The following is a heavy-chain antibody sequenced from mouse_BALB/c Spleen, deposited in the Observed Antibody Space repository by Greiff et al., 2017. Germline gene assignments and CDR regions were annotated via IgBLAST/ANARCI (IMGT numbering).Heavy chain of an antibody. D-gene: IGHD2-1*01. J-gene: IGHJ4*01. CDR1: GFNIKDTY. CDR2: IDPANGNT. V-gene: IGHV14-3*02. Sequence: EVQLQQSGAELVKPGASVKLSCTASGFNIKDTYMHWVKQRPEQGLEWIGRIDPANGNTKYDPKFQGKATITADTSSNTAYLQLSSLTSEDTAVYYCARSDYGNYDYAMDYWGQGTSVTVSS. CDR3: ARSDYGNYDYAMDY.